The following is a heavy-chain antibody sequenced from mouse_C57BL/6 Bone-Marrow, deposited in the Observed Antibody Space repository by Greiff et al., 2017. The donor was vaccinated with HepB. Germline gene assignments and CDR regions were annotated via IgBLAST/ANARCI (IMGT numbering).Heavy chain of an antibody. CDR1: GFSLTSYG. CDR2: IWSDGST. D-gene: IGHD1-1*01. J-gene: IGHJ4*01. Sequence: VKLQESGPGLVAPSQSLSITCTVSGFSLTSYGVHWVRQPPGKGLEWLVVIWSDGSTTYNSALKSRLSISKDNSKSQVFLKMNSLQTDDTAMYYCARHDYGSSYYAMDYWGQGTSVTVSS. CDR3: ARHDYGSSYYAMDY. V-gene: IGHV2-6-1*01.